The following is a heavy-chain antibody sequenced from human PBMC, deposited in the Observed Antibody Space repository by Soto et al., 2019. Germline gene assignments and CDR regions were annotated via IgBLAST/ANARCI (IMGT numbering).Heavy chain of an antibody. V-gene: IGHV3-23*01. CDR2: ISGSGGST. CDR1: GFTFSSYA. CDR3: AKYGPSAAAGRYYYYGMDV. J-gene: IGHJ6*02. D-gene: IGHD6-13*01. Sequence: GGSLRLSCAASGFTFSSYAMSWVRQAPGKGLEWVSAISGSGGSTYYADSVKGRFTISRDNSKNTLYLQMNSLRAEDTAVYYCAKYGPSAAAGRYYYYGMDVWGQGTTVTVSS.